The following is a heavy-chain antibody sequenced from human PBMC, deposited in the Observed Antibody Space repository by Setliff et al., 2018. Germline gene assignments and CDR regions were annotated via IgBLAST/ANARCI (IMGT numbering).Heavy chain of an antibody. CDR2: ISNSGGMF. J-gene: IGHJ4*02. CDR1: GFTFSSYS. CDR3: ARSFSRREKFLLDY. V-gene: IGHV3-21*01. Sequence: LRLSCAASGFTFSSYSMSWVRQAPGKGLEWVSTISNSGGMFYYADSVKGRFTISRDNAKNSLYLQMNSLRVEDTAVYYCARSFSRREKFLLDYWGQGALVTVS.